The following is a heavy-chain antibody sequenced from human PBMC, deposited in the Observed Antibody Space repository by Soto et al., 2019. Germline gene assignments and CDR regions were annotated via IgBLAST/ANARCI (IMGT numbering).Heavy chain of an antibody. Sequence: PTETLSLTCTVSGGSISSSSYYWGWIRQPPGKGLEWIGSIYYSGSTYYNPSLKSRVTISVDTSKNQFSLKLSSVTAADTAVYYCARVTMKWVSASRDGYNQYYYYGMDVWGQVTTVTVSS. D-gene: IGHD5-18*01. V-gene: IGHV4-39*01. CDR2: IYYSGST. J-gene: IGHJ6*02. CDR3: ARVTMKWVSASRDGYNQYYYYGMDV. CDR1: GGSISSSSYY.